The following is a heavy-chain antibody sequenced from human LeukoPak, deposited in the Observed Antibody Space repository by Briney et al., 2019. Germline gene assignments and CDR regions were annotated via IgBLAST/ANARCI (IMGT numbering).Heavy chain of an antibody. CDR1: GGSISSGSYY. J-gene: IGHJ4*02. CDR2: IYTSGST. V-gene: IGHV4-61*02. Sequence: SETLSLTCTVSGGSISSGSYYCSWIRQPAGKGLEWIGRIYTSGSTNYIPSLKSRVTISIDTSKNQFSLKLSSVTAADAAVYYCASSHYDSSGFDYWGQGTMVTVSS. CDR3: ASSHYDSSGFDY. D-gene: IGHD3-22*01.